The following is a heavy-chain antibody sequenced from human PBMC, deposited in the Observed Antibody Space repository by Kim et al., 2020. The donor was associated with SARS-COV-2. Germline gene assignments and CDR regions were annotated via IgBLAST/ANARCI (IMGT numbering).Heavy chain of an antibody. D-gene: IGHD2-2*01. J-gene: IGHJ3*02. V-gene: IGHV3-21*01. CDR3: ASEPAETGYCSSTSCYDAFDI. CDR1: GFTFSSYS. Sequence: GGSLRLSCAASGFTFSSYSMNWVRQAPGKGLEWVSSISSSSSYIYYADSVKGRFTISRDNAKNSLYLQMNSLRAEDTAVYYCASEPAETGYCSSTSCYDAFDIWGQGTMVTVSS. CDR2: ISSSSSYI.